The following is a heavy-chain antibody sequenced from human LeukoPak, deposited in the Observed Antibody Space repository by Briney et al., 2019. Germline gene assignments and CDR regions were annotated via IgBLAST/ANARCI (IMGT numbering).Heavy chain of an antibody. CDR1: GFTFSDYY. J-gene: IGHJ6*04. Sequence: GGSLRLSCAASGFTFSDYYMSWIRQAPGKGLEWVSYISSSSSYTNYADSVKGRFTISRDNAKNSLYLQMNSLRAEDTAVYYYARAGYCSSTSCYTFYGMDVWGKGTTVTVSS. D-gene: IGHD2-2*01. CDR3: ARAGYCSSTSCYTFYGMDV. CDR2: ISSSSSYT. V-gene: IGHV3-11*06.